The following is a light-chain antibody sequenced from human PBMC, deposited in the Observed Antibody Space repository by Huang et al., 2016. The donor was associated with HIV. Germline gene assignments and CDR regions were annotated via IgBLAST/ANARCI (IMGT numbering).Light chain of an antibody. CDR2: GAS. Sequence: EIVMTQSPATLSVSPGERATLSCRASQSVSSNLAWYQEKPGQAPRLLIYGASTRATGIPARCSGSGSGTEFTLTISSLQSEDLAVYYCQQYNNWPLTFGGGTKVEIK. CDR3: QQYNNWPLT. J-gene: IGKJ4*01. CDR1: QSVSSN. V-gene: IGKV3-15*01.